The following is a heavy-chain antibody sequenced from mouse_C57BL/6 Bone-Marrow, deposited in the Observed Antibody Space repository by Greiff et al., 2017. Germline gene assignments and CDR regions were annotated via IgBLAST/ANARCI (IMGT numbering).Heavy chain of an antibody. CDR3: AREVAYYVLAY. CDR2: ISDGGSYT. Sequence: DVKLVESGGGLVKPGGSLKLSCAASGFTFSSYAMSWVRQTPEKRLEWVATISDGGSYTYYPNNVKGRFTISRDNAKNNLYLQMSHLKSEDTAMYYFAREVAYYVLAYWGQGTLVTVSA. J-gene: IGHJ3*01. D-gene: IGHD1-1*01. CDR1: GFTFSSYA. V-gene: IGHV5-4*01.